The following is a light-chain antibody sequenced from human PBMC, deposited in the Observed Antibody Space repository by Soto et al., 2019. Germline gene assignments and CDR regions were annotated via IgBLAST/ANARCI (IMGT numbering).Light chain of an antibody. CDR2: DVN. Sequence: QSALTQPRSVSGSPGQSVTISCTGTSSDVGGYDYVSWYQQHPGKAPKLMICDVNKRPSGVPDRFSGSKSGNTASLTISGLQAEDEADYYCCSYAGSYTFVFGTGTKVTVL. CDR3: CSYAGSYTFV. V-gene: IGLV2-11*01. CDR1: SSDVGGYDY. J-gene: IGLJ1*01.